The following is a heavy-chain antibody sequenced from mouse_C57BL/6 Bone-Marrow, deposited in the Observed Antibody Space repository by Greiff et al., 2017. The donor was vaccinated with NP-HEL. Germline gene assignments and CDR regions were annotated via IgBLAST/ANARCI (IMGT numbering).Heavy chain of an antibody. Sequence: QVQLKQPGAELVRPGSSVKLSCKASGYTFTSYWMDWVKQRPGQGLEWIGNIYPSDSETHYNQKFKDKATLTGDKSSSTAYMQLSSLTSEDSAVYYCARGTMVTTVDYWGQGTTLTVSS. D-gene: IGHD2-2*01. CDR1: GYTFTSYW. CDR3: ARGTMVTTVDY. CDR2: IYPSDSET. J-gene: IGHJ2*01. V-gene: IGHV1-61*01.